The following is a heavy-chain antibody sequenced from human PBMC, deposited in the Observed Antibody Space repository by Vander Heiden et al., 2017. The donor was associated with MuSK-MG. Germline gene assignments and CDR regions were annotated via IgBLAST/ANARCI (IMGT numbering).Heavy chain of an antibody. CDR3: ARDANAFYDILTFDY. Sequence: EVQLVESGGGLVQPGGSLRLSCAASGFTFSSYWMSWVRQAPGKGLEWVANIKQDGSEKYYVDSVKGRFTISRDNAKNSLYLQMNSLRAEDTAVYYCARDANAFYDILTFDYWGQGTLVTVSS. CDR2: IKQDGSEK. D-gene: IGHD3-9*01. J-gene: IGHJ4*02. V-gene: IGHV3-7*01. CDR1: GFTFSSYW.